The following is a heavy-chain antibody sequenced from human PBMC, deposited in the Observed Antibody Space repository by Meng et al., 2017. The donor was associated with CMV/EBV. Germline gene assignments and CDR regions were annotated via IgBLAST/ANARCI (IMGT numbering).Heavy chain of an antibody. CDR1: GYSISSGYY. J-gene: IGHJ5*02. V-gene: IGHV4-61*01. D-gene: IGHD6-19*01. Sequence: ESLKISCTVSGYSISSGYYWGWIRQPPGKGLEWIGYIYYSGSTNYNPSLKSRVTISVDTSKNQFSLKLSSVTAADTAVYYCAREAGMFDPWGQGTLVTVSS. CDR2: IYYSGST. CDR3: AREAGMFDP.